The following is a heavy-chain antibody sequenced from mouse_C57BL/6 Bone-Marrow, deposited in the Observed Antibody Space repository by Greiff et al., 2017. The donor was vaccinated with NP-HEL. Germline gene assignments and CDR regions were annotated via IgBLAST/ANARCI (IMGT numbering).Heavy chain of an antibody. V-gene: IGHV14-4*01. CDR3: TSYGSSPWYCDV. D-gene: IGHD1-1*01. Sequence: EVQLQQSGAELVRPGASVKLSCTASGYNFKDDYMHWVKQRPEQGLEWIGWIDPDNGDTNYDSKFQGKATITADTSSNTAYLQLSSLTSEYTAVYYCTSYGSSPWYCDVWGTGTTVTVSS. CDR1: GYNFKDDY. CDR2: IDPDNGDT. J-gene: IGHJ1*03.